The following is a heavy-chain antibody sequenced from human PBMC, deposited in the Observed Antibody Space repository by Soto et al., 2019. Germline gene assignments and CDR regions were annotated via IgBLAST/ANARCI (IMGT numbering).Heavy chain of an antibody. CDR1: GFTFSDHY. CDR3: ARGGYCSSTSCHSDYYGMDV. CDR2: TRNKANSYTT. V-gene: IGHV3-72*01. J-gene: IGHJ6*02. D-gene: IGHD2-2*01. Sequence: GGSQRLSCAASGFTFSDHYMDWVRQAPGKGLEWVGRTRNKANSYTTEYAASVKGRFTISRDDSKNSLYLQMNSLKTEDTAVYYCARGGYCSSTSCHSDYYGMDVWGQGTTVTVSS.